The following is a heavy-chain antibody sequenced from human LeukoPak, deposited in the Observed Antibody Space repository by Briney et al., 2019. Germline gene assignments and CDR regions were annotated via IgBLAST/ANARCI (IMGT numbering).Heavy chain of an antibody. CDR2: IYYSGST. CDR3: ARSPGWSSRGYYYYYMDV. D-gene: IGHD3-3*01. V-gene: IGHV4-59*11. J-gene: IGHJ6*03. CDR1: GGSISSHY. Sequence: PSETLSLTCTVSGGSISSHYWSWIRQPPGKGLEWIGYIYYSGSTNHNPSLKSRVTISVDTSKNQFSLKLSSVTAADTAVYYCARSPGWSSRGYYYYYMDVWGKGTTVTVSS.